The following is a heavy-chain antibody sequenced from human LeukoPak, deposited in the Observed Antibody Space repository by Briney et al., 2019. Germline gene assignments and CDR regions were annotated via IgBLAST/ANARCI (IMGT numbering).Heavy chain of an antibody. CDR1: GFTFSSYW. Sequence: GGSLRLSCAASGFTFSSYWMHWVRQAPGKGLVWVSRINTDGSSTSYADSVKGRFTISRDNAKNTLYLQMNSLRAEDTAVYYCARAKIGYSYLIDYWGQGTLVTVSS. CDR2: INTDGSST. D-gene: IGHD5-18*01. V-gene: IGHV3-74*01. J-gene: IGHJ4*02. CDR3: ARAKIGYSYLIDY.